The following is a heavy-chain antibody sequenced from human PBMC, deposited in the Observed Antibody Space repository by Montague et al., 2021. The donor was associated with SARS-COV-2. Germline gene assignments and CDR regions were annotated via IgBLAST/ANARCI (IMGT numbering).Heavy chain of an antibody. V-gene: IGHV3-33*01. CDR3: VGDPGDPDTFDY. CDR2: IWNDGSKQ. CDR1: GFTYSKYG. D-gene: IGHD7-27*01. Sequence: SLRLSFSASGFTYSKYGVHWVRQAPGKGLEWVASIWNDGSKQYHADSVKGRFTISRDNSNNMLYLQMDSLRAEDAAVYYCVGDPGDPDTFDYWGQGTQVTVSS. J-gene: IGHJ4*02.